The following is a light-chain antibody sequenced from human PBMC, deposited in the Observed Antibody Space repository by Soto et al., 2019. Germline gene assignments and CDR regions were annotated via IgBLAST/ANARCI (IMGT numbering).Light chain of an antibody. V-gene: IGLV1-44*01. J-gene: IGLJ2*01. CDR3: AAWDDSLNGHVV. CDR1: RSNIGSNT. CDR2: SNN. Sequence: QAVVTQPPSASGTPGQRVTISCSGSRSNIGSNTVNWYQQLPGTAPKFLIYSNNQRPSGVPNRFSGSKSGTSASLAISGLQSEDEADYYCAAWDDSLNGHVVFGGGTKVTVL.